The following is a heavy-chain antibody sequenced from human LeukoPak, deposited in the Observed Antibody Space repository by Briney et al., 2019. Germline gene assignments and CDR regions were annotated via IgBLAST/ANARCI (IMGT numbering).Heavy chain of an antibody. V-gene: IGHV3-74*01. CDR1: GFTLSSNW. CDR3: ARGSSSGWPDYLDH. D-gene: IGHD6-19*01. J-gene: IGHJ4*01. Sequence: GGSLRLSCVASGFTLSSNWMHWVRQAPGKGLVWLSRINGVGSSTPYADSVKGRFTISRDNAKNTLFLQMNSLRAEDTAVYYCARGSSSGWPDYLDHWGRGTPVTVSS. CDR2: INGVGSST.